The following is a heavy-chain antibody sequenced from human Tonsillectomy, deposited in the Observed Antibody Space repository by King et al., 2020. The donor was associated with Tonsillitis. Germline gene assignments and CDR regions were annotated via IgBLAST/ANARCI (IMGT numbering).Heavy chain of an antibody. D-gene: IGHD6-13*01. CDR3: AKAPLAGYNIAAAANFDY. J-gene: IGHJ4*02. V-gene: IGHV3-30*02. Sequence: VQLVESGGGVVQPGGSLRLSCAASGFTFSSYGMHWVRQAPGKGLEWVAFIRYDGSNKYYADSVKGRFTISRDNSKNTLYLQMNSLRAEDTAVYYCAKAPLAGYNIAAAANFDYWGQGTLVTVSS. CDR2: IRYDGSNK. CDR1: GFTFSSYG.